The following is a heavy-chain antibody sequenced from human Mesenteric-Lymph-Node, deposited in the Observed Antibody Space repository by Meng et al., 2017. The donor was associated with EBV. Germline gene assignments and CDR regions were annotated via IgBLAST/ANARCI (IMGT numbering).Heavy chain of an antibody. Sequence: QVPLVQSGAEVKKPGASVKVSCHTSGYTFTGNYKHWVRQAPGQGLEWMGRINPNSGGTYFAQKFQGRVTMTRDASITTASMELSRLTSDDTAVYYCARDNPNWGIAVAGTGPFDYWGQGSLVTVSS. CDR1: GYTFTGNY. J-gene: IGHJ4*02. V-gene: IGHV1-2*06. CDR3: ARDNPNWGIAVAGTGPFDY. D-gene: IGHD6-19*01. CDR2: INPNSGGT.